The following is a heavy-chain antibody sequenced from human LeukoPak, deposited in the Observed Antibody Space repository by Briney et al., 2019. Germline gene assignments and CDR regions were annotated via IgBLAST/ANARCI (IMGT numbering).Heavy chain of an antibody. D-gene: IGHD3-3*01. V-gene: IGHV4-59*01. CDR3: ARNYYDFWSGYYTGIGWFDP. Sequence: SETLSLTCTVSGGSISSYYWSWIRQPPGKGLEWIGYIYYSGSTNHNPSLKSRVTISVDTSKNQFSLKLSSVTAADTAVYYCARNYYDFWSGYYTGIGWFDPWGQGTLVTVSS. J-gene: IGHJ5*02. CDR1: GGSISSYY. CDR2: IYYSGST.